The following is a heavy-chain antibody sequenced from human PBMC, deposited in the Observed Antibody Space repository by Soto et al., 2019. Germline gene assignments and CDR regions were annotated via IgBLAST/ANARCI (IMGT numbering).Heavy chain of an antibody. Sequence: SETLSLTCSIYSGSFSGYYWSWIRQPPGKGLEWIGEISQSGNTNYSPSLKSRVSISIDTSKKQLSLNLASVSAADTAVYYCARAPKVSGSSQTRPDFWGQGTLVTVSS. V-gene: IGHV4-34*01. CDR2: ISQSGNT. CDR3: ARAPKVSGSSQTRPDF. J-gene: IGHJ4*02. CDR1: SGSFSGYY. D-gene: IGHD6-6*01.